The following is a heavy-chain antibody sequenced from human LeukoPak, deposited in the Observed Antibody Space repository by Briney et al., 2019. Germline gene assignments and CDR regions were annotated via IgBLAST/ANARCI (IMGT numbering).Heavy chain of an antibody. V-gene: IGHV1-18*01. CDR3: ARDRGDFWSAYFHY. D-gene: IGHD3-3*01. CDR1: GYTFTTYG. CDR2: ISPYNGNT. J-gene: IGHJ4*02. Sequence: ASVKVSCKASGYTFTTYGINWVRQAPGQGLEWMGWISPYNGNTNYAQKLQGRVTMTTDTSTSTVDMELRSLRSDDTAVYYCARDRGDFWSAYFHYWGQGTLVTVSS.